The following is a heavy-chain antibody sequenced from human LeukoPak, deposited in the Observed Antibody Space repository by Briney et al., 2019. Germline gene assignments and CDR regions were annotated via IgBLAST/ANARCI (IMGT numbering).Heavy chain of an antibody. D-gene: IGHD3-10*01. Sequence: GGSLRLSCAASGFTFSSYGMHWVRQAPGKGLEWVAVIWSDGSSKHYADSVKGRFTISRDNSKNTLYLQMNSLRADDTAVYYCARGEIYYYGSGSYYPFDYWGQGTLVTVSS. CDR3: ARGEIYYYGSGSYYPFDY. CDR2: IWSDGSSK. V-gene: IGHV3-33*01. J-gene: IGHJ4*02. CDR1: GFTFSSYG.